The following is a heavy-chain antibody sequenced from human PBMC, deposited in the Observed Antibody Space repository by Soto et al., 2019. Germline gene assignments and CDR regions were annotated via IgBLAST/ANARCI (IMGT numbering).Heavy chain of an antibody. V-gene: IGHV1-69*01. CDR1: GGTFSSYA. CDR3: AGDRRRSIFGNGRDV. Sequence: QVQLVQSGAEVKKPGSSVKVSCKASGGTFSSYAISWVRQAPGQGLEWMGGIIPNFGTANYAQKFQGRVKITEDESTSTAYMELSSLRSEDTAVYYCAGDRRRSIFGNGRDVWGKGTTVTVSS. CDR2: IIPNFGTA. D-gene: IGHD3-3*01. J-gene: IGHJ6*04.